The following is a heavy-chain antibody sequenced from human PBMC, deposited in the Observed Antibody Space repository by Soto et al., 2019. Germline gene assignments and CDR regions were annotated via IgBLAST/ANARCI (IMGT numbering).Heavy chain of an antibody. Sequence: GGSLRLSCAASGFTFSSYWMHWVRQAPGKGLVWVSRINSDGSSTSYADSVKGRFTISRDNAKNTLYLQMNSLRAEDTAVYYCARVRLYYDFWSARYFDLWGRGTLVTV. CDR3: ARVRLYYDFWSARYFDL. V-gene: IGHV3-74*01. CDR2: INSDGSST. D-gene: IGHD3-3*01. J-gene: IGHJ2*01. CDR1: GFTFSSYW.